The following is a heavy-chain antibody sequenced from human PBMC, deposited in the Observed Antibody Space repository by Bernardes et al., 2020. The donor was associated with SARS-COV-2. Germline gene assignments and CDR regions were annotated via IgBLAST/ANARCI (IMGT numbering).Heavy chain of an antibody. D-gene: IGHD1-26*01. CDR2: IRYDGSKE. V-gene: IGHV3-30*02. CDR3: VQGAERGTFDY. Sequence: GGSLRLSCVGSGFTFRRYGMHWVRQAPGKGLEWVAVIRYDGSKEEYVDSVKGRFTISRDNSKQTLYLQMNNLTSEDTAVYYCVQGAERGTFDYWGQGTPVTVSS. J-gene: IGHJ4*02. CDR1: GFTFRRYG.